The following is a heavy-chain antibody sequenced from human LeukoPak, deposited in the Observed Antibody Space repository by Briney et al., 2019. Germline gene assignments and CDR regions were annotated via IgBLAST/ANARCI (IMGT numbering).Heavy chain of an antibody. Sequence: SETLSLTCTVSGGSISSYYWSWIRQPPGKGLEWIGYIYYSGSTNYNPSLKSRVTISVDTSKNQFSLKLSSVTAADTAVYYCARASRWELLGGTNRYAFDIWGQGTMVTVSS. J-gene: IGHJ3*02. D-gene: IGHD1-26*01. CDR2: IYYSGST. CDR3: ARASRWELLGGTNRYAFDI. V-gene: IGHV4-59*01. CDR1: GGSISSYY.